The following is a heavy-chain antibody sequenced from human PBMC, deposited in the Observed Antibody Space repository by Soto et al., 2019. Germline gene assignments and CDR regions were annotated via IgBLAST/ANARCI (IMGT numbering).Heavy chain of an antibody. CDR1: GGSISSSSYY. Sequence: PSETLSLTCTVSGGSISSSSYYWGWIRQPPGKGLEWIGSIYYSGSTYYNPPLKSRVTISVDTSKNQFSLKLSSVTAADTAVYYCARHITTMVRGVIIVVWFDPWGQGTLVTVSS. CDR3: ARHITTMVRGVIIVVWFDP. V-gene: IGHV4-39*01. J-gene: IGHJ5*02. D-gene: IGHD3-10*01. CDR2: IYYSGST.